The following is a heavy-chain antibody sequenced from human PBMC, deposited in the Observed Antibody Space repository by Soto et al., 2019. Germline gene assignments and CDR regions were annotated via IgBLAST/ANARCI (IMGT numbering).Heavy chain of an antibody. Sequence: GESLDLCCKGSGYSFTNYWIAWVRQVPRKGLGWMGIIYPGDSDTRYSPSFQGQVTISADKSISTAYLQWSSLKASDTAMYYCARPRGYYYDSSGYVGWFAPWGQGTLVTVSS. D-gene: IGHD3-22*01. V-gene: IGHV5-51*01. J-gene: IGHJ5*02. CDR1: GYSFTNYW. CDR3: ARPRGYYYDSSGYVGWFAP. CDR2: IYPGDSDT.